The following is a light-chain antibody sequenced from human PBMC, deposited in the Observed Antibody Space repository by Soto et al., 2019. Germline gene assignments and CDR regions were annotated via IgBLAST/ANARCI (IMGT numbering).Light chain of an antibody. CDR2: SAS. CDR3: QQAKSFPIT. V-gene: IGKV1-12*01. CDR1: QDIGNW. J-gene: IGKJ1*01. Sequence: DIQVTQSPPSMAASFGDRVTITCRASQDIGNWMTWYQQKPGKAPKLLIYSASTLVRGVPSRFSGSGSGTEFTLTISGLQPEDSLTYYCQQAKSFPITFGQGTKVDIK.